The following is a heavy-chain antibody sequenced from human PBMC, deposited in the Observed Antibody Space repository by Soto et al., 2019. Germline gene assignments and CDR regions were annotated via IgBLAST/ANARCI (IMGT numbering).Heavy chain of an antibody. D-gene: IGHD6-13*01. J-gene: IGHJ4*02. V-gene: IGHV3-23*01. Sequence: AGSLRLSCAASGFTFSSYAMSWVRQAPGKGLEWVSAISGSGGSTYYADSVKGRFTISRDNSKNTLYLQMNSLRAEDTAVYYCAKDRGYSSSWYRSACFDYWGQGTLVTVSS. CDR2: ISGSGGST. CDR1: GFTFSSYA. CDR3: AKDRGYSSSWYRSACFDY.